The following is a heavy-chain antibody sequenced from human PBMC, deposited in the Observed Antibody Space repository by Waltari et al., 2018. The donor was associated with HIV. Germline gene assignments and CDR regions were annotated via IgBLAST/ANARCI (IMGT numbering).Heavy chain of an antibody. CDR2: IYSGGST. J-gene: IGHJ4*02. V-gene: IGHV3-53*01. D-gene: IGHD6-19*01. CDR1: GFTVSSNY. CDR3: ARASGWLVFDY. Sequence: EVQLVESGGGLIQPGGSLRLSCAASGFTVSSNYMGWVRQAPGKGLEWVSVIYSGGSTYYADSVKGRFSISRDTSKNTLYLQMNSLRAEDTAVYYCARASGWLVFDYWGQGTLVTVPS.